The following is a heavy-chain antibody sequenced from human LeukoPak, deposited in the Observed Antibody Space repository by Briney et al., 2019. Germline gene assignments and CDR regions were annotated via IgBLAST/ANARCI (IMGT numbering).Heavy chain of an antibody. V-gene: IGHV3-21*01. CDR1: VFTFSSYS. Sequence: GGSLRLSCAASVFTFSSYSMNWVRQAPGKGLEWVSSISSSSSYIYYADSVKGRFTISRDNAKNSPYLQMNSLRAEDTAVYYCARDGGYSYGPLRYYYMDVWGKGTTVTASS. J-gene: IGHJ6*03. CDR3: ARDGGYSYGPLRYYYMDV. CDR2: ISSSSSYI. D-gene: IGHD5-18*01.